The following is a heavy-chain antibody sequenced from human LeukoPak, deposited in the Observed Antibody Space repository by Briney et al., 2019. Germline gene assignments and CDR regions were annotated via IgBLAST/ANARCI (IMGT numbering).Heavy chain of an antibody. CDR2: LYSGDNT. D-gene: IGHD2-2*01. CDR3: ARRGYCGSTTCFDH. Sequence: PGGSLRLSCAPSGFSVAQKYMTWVRQAPGKGLEWVSILYSGDNTWYADSVKGRFTIYRDVSKNTMYLQMNALSGGDTAVYYCARRGYCGSTTCFDHWGQGTLVTVFS. J-gene: IGHJ4*02. V-gene: IGHV3-66*01. CDR1: GFSVAQKY.